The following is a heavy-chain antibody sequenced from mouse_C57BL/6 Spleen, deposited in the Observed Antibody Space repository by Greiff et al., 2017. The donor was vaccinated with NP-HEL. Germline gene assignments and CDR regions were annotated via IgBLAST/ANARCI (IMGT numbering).Heavy chain of an antibody. CDR2: ISDGGSYT. Sequence: DVMLVESGGGLVKPGGSLKLSCAASGFTFSSYAMSWVRQTPEKRLEWVATISDGGSYTYYPDKVKGRFTISSDNAKNNLYLQMSHLKSADTAMYDCARVSTTVVATAAMDYWGQGTSVTVSS. V-gene: IGHV5-4*03. CDR1: GFTFSSYA. J-gene: IGHJ4*01. D-gene: IGHD1-1*01. CDR3: ARVSTTVVATAAMDY.